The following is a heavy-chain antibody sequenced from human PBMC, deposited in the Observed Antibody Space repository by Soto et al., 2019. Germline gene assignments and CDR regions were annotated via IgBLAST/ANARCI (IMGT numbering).Heavy chain of an antibody. V-gene: IGHV3-48*02. CDR3: ATDLYGGAHWEICSP. CDR2: ISSSGNLI. CDR1: GSTFRSYS. D-gene: IGHD1-26*01. Sequence: GSLRLSCVVSGSTFRSYSMNWVRQAPGKGLEWISYISSSGNLIYDADSVKGRFTISRDNAKNSLYLQMNSLTDEDTAVYYCATDLYGGAHWEICSPRAQGSPVTVSS. J-gene: IGHJ1*01.